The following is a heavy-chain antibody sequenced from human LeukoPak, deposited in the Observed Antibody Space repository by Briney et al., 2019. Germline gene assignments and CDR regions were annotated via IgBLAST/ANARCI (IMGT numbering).Heavy chain of an antibody. CDR2: INHSGST. CDR3: ARRGVVRGVIINDY. J-gene: IGHJ4*02. CDR1: GGSFSGYY. Sequence: SETLSLTCAVYGGSFSGYYWSWIRQPPGKGLEWIGEINHSGSTNYNPSLKSRVTISVDTSKNQFSLKLSSVTAADTAVYYCARRGVVRGVIINDYWGQGTLVTVSS. V-gene: IGHV4-34*01. D-gene: IGHD3-10*01.